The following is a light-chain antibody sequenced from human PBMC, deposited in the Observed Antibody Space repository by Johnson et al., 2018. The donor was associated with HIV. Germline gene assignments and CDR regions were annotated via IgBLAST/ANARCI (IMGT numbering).Light chain of an antibody. V-gene: IGLV1-51*02. CDR1: SSNIGNNY. J-gene: IGLJ1*01. CDR2: ENN. Sequence: SVLTQPPSVSAAPGQKVTISCSGSSSNIGNNYVSWYQQLPGTAPKLLIYENNKRPSGIPDRFSGSKSGTSATLGIAGLPTGDEADYYCGTWDNSLSTGAVFGTATKVTVL. CDR3: GTWDNSLSTGAV.